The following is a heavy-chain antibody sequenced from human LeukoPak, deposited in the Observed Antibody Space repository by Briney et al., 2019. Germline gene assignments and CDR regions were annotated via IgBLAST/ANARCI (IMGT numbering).Heavy chain of an antibody. D-gene: IGHD1-7*01. CDR3: ARVTGIPGTTSGFDY. CDR2: IIPIFGTA. J-gene: IGHJ4*02. V-gene: IGHV1-69*13. CDR1: GGTFSSYA. Sequence: SVKVSCKASGGTFSSYAISWVRQAPGQGLEWMGGIIPIFGTANYAQKFQGRVTITADESTSTAYMELSSLRSEDTAVYYCARVTGIPGTTSGFDYWGQGTLVTVSP.